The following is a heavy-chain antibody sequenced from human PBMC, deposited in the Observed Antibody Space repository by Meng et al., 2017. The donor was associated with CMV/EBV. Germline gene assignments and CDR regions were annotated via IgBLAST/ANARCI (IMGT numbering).Heavy chain of an antibody. Sequence: ASVKVSCKASGYTFTGYYMHWVRQAPGQGLEWMGWINPNSGGTNYAQKFQGRVTMTRDTSISTAYMELRSLRSDDTAVYYCARDLRLAVFLEWLQGMDVWGQGTTVTVSS. D-gene: IGHD3-3*01. CDR3: ARDLRLAVFLEWLQGMDV. V-gene: IGHV1-2*02. CDR1: GYTFTGYY. CDR2: INPNSGGT. J-gene: IGHJ6*02.